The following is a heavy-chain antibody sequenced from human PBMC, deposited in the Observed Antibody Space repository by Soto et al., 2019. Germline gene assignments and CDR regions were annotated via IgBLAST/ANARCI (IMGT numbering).Heavy chain of an antibody. CDR2: IYYSGRT. D-gene: IGHD2-2*02. J-gene: IGHJ5*02. CDR1: GGSISSGGYY. V-gene: IGHV4-61*08. Sequence: SETLSLTCTVSGGSISSGGYYWSWIRQHPGKGLEWIGYIYYSGRTNYNPSLKSRVTISVDTSKNQFSLKLSSVTAADTAVYYCARGYCSSTSCYIWDNWFDPWGQGTLVTVSS. CDR3: ARGYCSSTSCYIWDNWFDP.